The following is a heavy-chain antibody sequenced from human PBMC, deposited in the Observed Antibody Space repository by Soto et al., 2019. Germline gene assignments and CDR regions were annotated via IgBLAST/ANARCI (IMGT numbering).Heavy chain of an antibody. CDR3: ARGAALAGKLDL. CDR2: ISSHGRDI. J-gene: IGHJ4*02. V-gene: IGHV3-21*06. Sequence: GGSLRLSCEASGFTFTSDSMTWVRQAPGKGLEWVSSISSHGRDIFYADSVKGRFTISRDDAKDSLHLQMNSLTGEDSAVYYCARGAALAGKLDLWGQGTLVTVSS. CDR1: GFTFTSDS. D-gene: IGHD6-19*01.